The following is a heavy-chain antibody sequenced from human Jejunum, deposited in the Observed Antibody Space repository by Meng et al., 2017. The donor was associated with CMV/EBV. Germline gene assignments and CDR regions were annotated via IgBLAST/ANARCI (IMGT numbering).Heavy chain of an antibody. J-gene: IGHJ6*02. CDR1: GYTFDAHY. D-gene: IGHD3-3*01. CDR3: ARDLRFLGRSYGMDV. V-gene: IGHV1-2*02. CDR2: INPDSGGT. Sequence: GYTFDAHYIHLVRQAPGQGLEWMGWINPDSGGTNYAQKFSGGVTMVWDSSISTAYMELNRLRPDDTAVYYCARDLRFLGRSYGMDVWGQGTTVTVSS.